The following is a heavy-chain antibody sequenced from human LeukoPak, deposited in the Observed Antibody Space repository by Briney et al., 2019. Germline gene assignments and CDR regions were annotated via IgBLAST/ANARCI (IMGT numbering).Heavy chain of an antibody. J-gene: IGHJ6*02. CDR2: IIPIFGTA. D-gene: IGHD2-15*01. Sequence: AASVTVSCTASGGTFSSYAISWVRQAPGQGLEWMGGIIPIFGTANYAQKFQGRVTITADESTSTAYMELSSLRSEDTAVYYCARGVVVAALIYYYYGMDVWGQGTTVTVSS. CDR1: GGTFSSYA. V-gene: IGHV1-69*13. CDR3: ARGVVVAALIYYYYGMDV.